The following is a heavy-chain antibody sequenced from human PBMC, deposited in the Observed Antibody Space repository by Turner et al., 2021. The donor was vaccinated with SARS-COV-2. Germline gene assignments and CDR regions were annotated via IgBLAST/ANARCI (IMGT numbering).Heavy chain of an antibody. V-gene: IGHV4-39*01. CDR1: GGSISSSSYY. CDR2: SYNSGST. D-gene: IGHD3-10*01. J-gene: IGHJ4*02. Sequence: QLQLQESGPGLVKPSETLSITCPVPGGSISSSSYYRGWTRQPPGKGLEWNGSSYNSGSTNYNPSLKSRVTISIDTSKNQFTLKLRSVTAADTAVYYCARHAYGSGSYYPDDYWGQGTLVTVSS. CDR3: ARHAYGSGSYYPDDY.